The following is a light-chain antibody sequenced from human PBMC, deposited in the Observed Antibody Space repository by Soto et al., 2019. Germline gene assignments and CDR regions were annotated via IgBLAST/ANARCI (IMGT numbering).Light chain of an antibody. J-gene: IGLJ2*01. CDR1: SSNIGAGYD. Sequence: QSVLTQPPSVSGAPGQRVTISCTGRSSNIGAGYDVHWYQQLPGTATKLLIYGNSNRPSGVPDRFSGSKSGTSASLAITGLQAEDEADYYCQSYDSSLSGVVFGGGTKLIVL. CDR2: GNS. V-gene: IGLV1-40*01. CDR3: QSYDSSLSGVV.